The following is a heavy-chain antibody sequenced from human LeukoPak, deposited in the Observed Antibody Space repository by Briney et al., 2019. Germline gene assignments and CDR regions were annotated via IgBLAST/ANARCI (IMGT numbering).Heavy chain of an antibody. CDR3: ARTAYSDYSLGF. J-gene: IGHJ4*02. V-gene: IGHV3-7*01. D-gene: IGHD5-12*01. Sequence: GESLRLSCVASGLTFSGQWLNWVRQAPGQGLEWVANIKYDGREKYYVDSVKGRFTISRDDGQNSLSLHMNSVRAEDTAVYYCARTAYSDYSLGFWGQGTLVTVSS. CDR2: IKYDGREK. CDR1: GLTFSGQW.